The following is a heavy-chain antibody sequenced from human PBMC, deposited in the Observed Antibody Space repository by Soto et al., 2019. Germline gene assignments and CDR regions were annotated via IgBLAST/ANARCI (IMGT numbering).Heavy chain of an antibody. CDR1: GGSISSHN. V-gene: IGHV4-59*08. Sequence: QVQLQESGPGLVKPSETLSLICSDSGGSISSHNWGWIRLPPGKGLEWIGYIRDSGDTSYNPSLNRRVAMPRDTSKKAFSLKLTSVTAPDTAVYSCVRPGFGALHGLVDVWGQGTTVTVSS. J-gene: IGHJ6*02. CDR3: VRPGFGALHGLVDV. CDR2: IRDSGDT. D-gene: IGHD3-10*01.